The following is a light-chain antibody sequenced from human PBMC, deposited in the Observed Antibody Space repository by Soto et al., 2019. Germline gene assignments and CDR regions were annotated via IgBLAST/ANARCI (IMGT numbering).Light chain of an antibody. J-gene: IGKJ5*01. V-gene: IGKV3-20*01. CDR2: GAS. Sequence: EIVLTQSPATLSLSPGERATLSCRATQSVNSDLAWFQQKPGQAPRLLIYGASSRATGIPDRFSGSGSGTDFTLTISRLEPEDFAVYYCQQYGSSPITFGQGTRLEIK. CDR3: QQYGSSPIT. CDR1: QSVNSD.